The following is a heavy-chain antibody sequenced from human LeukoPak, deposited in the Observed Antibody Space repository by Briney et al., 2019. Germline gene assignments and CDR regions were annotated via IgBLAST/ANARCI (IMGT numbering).Heavy chain of an antibody. CDR1: GFTFSSYS. V-gene: IGHV3-48*01. CDR3: ARDWYCSGGSCYSRDWFDP. J-gene: IGHJ5*02. D-gene: IGHD2-15*01. Sequence: GGSLRLSCAASGFTFSSYSMNWVRQAPGKGLEWVSYISSSSSTIYYAGSVKGRFTIFGYNDKNSLYLQMNSLRAEDTAVYYCARDWYCSGGSCYSRDWFDPWGQGTLVTVSS. CDR2: ISSSSSTI.